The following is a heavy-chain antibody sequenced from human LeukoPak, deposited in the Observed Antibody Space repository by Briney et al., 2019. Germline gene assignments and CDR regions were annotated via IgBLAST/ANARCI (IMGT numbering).Heavy chain of an antibody. Sequence: SETLSLTCAVSGGSMGSYYWSWIRQPPGKGLEWIGYNYNSGRTSNNGRTNYNPSLKSRVTISVDTPKNQFSLKLTSVTAEDTAVYYCAREYGLGSYYNYYFYGFDVWGQGTTVTVSS. CDR2: NYNSGRT. D-gene: IGHD3-10*01. J-gene: IGHJ6*02. CDR3: AREYGLGSYYNYYFYGFDV. CDR1: GGSMGSYY. V-gene: IGHV4-59*01.